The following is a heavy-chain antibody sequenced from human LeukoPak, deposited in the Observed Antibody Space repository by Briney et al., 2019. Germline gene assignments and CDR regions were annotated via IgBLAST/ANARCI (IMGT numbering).Heavy chain of an antibody. V-gene: IGHV1-46*01. CDR3: AREQGDTAMVLYYFDY. CDR1: GYTFTSYY. CDR2: INPSGGST. D-gene: IGHD5-18*01. Sequence: GASVKVSCKASGYTFTSYYMHWVRQAPGQGLEWMGTINPSGGSTSYAQKFQGRVTMTRDTSTSTVYMELSSLRSEDTAVYYCAREQGDTAMVLYYFDYWGQGTLVTVSS. J-gene: IGHJ4*02.